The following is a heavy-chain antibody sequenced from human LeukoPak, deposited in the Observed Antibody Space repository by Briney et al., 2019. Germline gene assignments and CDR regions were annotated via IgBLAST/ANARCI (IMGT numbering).Heavy chain of an antibody. V-gene: IGHV3-33*08. CDR2: TWYDGSNK. J-gene: IGHJ6*02. D-gene: IGHD2-2*01. CDR3: ARGGHCTTTSCSNYDGMDV. Sequence: GGSLRLSCAASGFTFSSYAMTWVRQAPGKGLEWVAATWYDGSNKYYADSVKGRFTISRDNSKNTLYLQMNSLRAKDTAVYFCARGGHCTTTSCSNYDGMDVWGQGPTLTVSS. CDR1: GFTFSSYA.